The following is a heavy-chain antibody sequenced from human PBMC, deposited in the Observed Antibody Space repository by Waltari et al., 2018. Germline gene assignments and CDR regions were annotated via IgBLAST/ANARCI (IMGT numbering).Heavy chain of an antibody. CDR1: GATFSSYA. CDR3: ARDPGIAAAGYDY. Sequence: AEVKTPGSSVKVSCKASGATFSSYAISWVRQAPGQGLEWMGRIIPIFGTANYAQKFQRRVTITADESTSTAYMELSSLRSEDTAVYYCARDPGIAAAGYDYWGQGTLVTVSS. D-gene: IGHD6-13*01. J-gene: IGHJ4*02. V-gene: IGHV1-69*15. CDR2: IIPIFGTA.